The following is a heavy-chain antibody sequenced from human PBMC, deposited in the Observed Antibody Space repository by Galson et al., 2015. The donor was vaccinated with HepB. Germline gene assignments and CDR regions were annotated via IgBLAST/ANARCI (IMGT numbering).Heavy chain of an antibody. Sequence: SVKVSCKASGGTFSSYAISWVRQAPGQGLEWMGGIIPIFGTANYAQKFQGRVTITADKSTSTAYMELSSLRSEDTAVYYCGYYDFWSGYSHYYYGMDVWGQGTTVTVSS. J-gene: IGHJ6*02. V-gene: IGHV1-69*06. CDR2: IIPIFGTA. D-gene: IGHD3-3*01. CDR1: GGTFSSYA. CDR3: GYYDFWSGYSHYYYGMDV.